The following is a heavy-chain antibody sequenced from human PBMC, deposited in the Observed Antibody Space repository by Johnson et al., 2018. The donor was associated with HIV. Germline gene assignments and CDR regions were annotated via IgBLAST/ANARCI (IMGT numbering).Heavy chain of an antibody. CDR1: GFTFSSYG. V-gene: IGHV3-33*01. CDR2: IWYDGSNK. D-gene: IGHD2-2*01. J-gene: IGHJ3*02. Sequence: QVQLVESGGGVVQPGRSLRLSCAASGFTFSSYGMHWVRQAPGKGLEWVAVIWYDGSNKYYADSVKGRFTISRDNSKNTLYLQMNSLRAEDTAVYYCARNGLIPAAKGVAFDIWGQGTTVTVSS. CDR3: ARNGLIPAAKGVAFDI.